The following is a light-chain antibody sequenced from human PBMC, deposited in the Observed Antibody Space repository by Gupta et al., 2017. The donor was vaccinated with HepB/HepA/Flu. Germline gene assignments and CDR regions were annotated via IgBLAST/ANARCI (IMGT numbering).Light chain of an antibody. Sequence: DIQMTQSPSSVSASVGDRVIITCRASQGINRWLGWYQQKPGKAPKLLIYSASNLQSGVPSRSTASGSGTXFTLTIXSLQPEHFATYYCQQGKSFPLTFGXGTKVEI. CDR1: QGINRW. J-gene: IGKJ4*01. CDR2: SAS. CDR3: QQGKSFPLT. V-gene: IGKV1-12*01.